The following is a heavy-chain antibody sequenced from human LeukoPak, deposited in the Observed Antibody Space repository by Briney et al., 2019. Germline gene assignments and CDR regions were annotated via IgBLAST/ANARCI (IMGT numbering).Heavy chain of an antibody. V-gene: IGHV3-53*01. J-gene: IGHJ3*02. CDR2: IYSGSRT. Sequence: GGSLRLSCAASGFIVSSNYMSWVRQAPGKGLEWVSVIYSGSRTYYADSVKGRFTISRDNSRNTLYLQMNSLRAEDTAVYYCARSLGRELDGAFDIWGQGTMVTVSS. CDR1: GFIVSSNY. D-gene: IGHD3-10*01. CDR3: ARSLGRELDGAFDI.